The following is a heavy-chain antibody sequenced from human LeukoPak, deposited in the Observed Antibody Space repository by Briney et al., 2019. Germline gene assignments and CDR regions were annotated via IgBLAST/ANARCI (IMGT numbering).Heavy chain of an antibody. V-gene: IGHV3-73*01. Sequence: GGSLRLSCTAYGFTFSNYGMHWVRQASGKGLEWVGRIRSKANSYATAYAASVKGRFTISRDDSKNTTYLQMNGLKTEDTAVYYCTSRPLLSYYGSGRTRSDYWGQGTLVTVSS. J-gene: IGHJ4*02. CDR3: TSRPLLSYYGSGRTRSDY. CDR2: IRSKANSYAT. CDR1: GFTFSNYG. D-gene: IGHD3-10*01.